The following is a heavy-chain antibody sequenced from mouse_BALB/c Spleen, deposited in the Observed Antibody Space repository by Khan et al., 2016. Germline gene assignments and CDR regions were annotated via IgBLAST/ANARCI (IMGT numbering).Heavy chain of an antibody. D-gene: IGHD2-2*01. CDR3: ARSYGYRGFAY. V-gene: IGHV3-2*02. J-gene: IGHJ3*01. Sequence: EVQLQESGPGLVKPSQSLSLTCTVTGYSITSDYAWNWIRQFPGNKLEWMGYISYSGSTSYNPSLKSRISITRDTSKNQFFLQLNSVTTEDTATYYCARSYGYRGFAYWGQGTLVTVSA. CDR2: ISYSGST. CDR1: GYSITSDYA.